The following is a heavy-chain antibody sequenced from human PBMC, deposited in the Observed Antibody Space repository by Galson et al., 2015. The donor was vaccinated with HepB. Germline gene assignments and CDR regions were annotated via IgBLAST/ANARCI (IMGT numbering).Heavy chain of an antibody. CDR2: IWYDGSNK. CDR3: ASRVLYDSGMKDDAFDI. V-gene: IGHV3-33*01. Sequence: SLRLSCAASGFTFSSYGMHWVRQAPGKGLEWVAVIWYDGSNKYYADSVKGRFTISRDNSKNTLYLQMNSLRAEDTAVYYCASRVLYDSGMKDDAFDIWGQGTMVTVSS. CDR1: GFTFSSYG. J-gene: IGHJ3*02. D-gene: IGHD3-22*01.